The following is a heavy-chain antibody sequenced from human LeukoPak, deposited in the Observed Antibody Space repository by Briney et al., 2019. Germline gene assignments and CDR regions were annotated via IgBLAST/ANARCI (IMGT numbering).Heavy chain of an antibody. CDR3: ARLHGGYYPDY. D-gene: IGHD3-22*01. V-gene: IGHV4-4*07. CDR1: GGSISNYF. CDR2: IYSTGRS. J-gene: IGHJ4*02. Sequence: KASETLSLTCTASGGSISNYFWSWVRQPAGKGLEWIGRIYSTGRSDYNPSLKSRITMSVDTSKNQFSLKLSSVTAADTAVYYCARLHGGYYPDYWGQGTLVTVSS.